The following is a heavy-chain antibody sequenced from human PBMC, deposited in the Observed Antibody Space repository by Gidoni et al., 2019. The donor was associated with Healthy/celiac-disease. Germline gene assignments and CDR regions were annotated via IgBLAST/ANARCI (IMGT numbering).Heavy chain of an antibody. CDR3: AKVGGEIAAAGLVDY. CDR1: GFTFSSYG. D-gene: IGHD6-13*01. Sequence: QVQLVESGGGVVQPGRSLRLSCAASGFTFSSYGMHGVRPAPGKGLEWVAVISYDGSNKYYEDSVKGRFTISRDNSKNTLYLQMNSLRAEDTAVYYCAKVGGEIAAAGLVDYWGQGTLVTVSS. CDR2: ISYDGSNK. V-gene: IGHV3-30*18. J-gene: IGHJ4*02.